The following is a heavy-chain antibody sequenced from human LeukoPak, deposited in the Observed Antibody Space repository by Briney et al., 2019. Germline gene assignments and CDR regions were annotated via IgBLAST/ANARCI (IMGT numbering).Heavy chain of an antibody. Sequence: SETLSLTCTVSGGSISTYYWSWIRQPAGKGLDWIGYIYYSGSTNYNPSLKSRVTISVDTSKNQFSLKLSSVTAADTAVYYCARVEDYYDSSGYYTLGWYFDLWGRGTLVTVSS. CDR3: ARVEDYYDSSGYYTLGWYFDL. CDR1: GGSISTYY. CDR2: IYYSGST. V-gene: IGHV4-59*01. J-gene: IGHJ2*01. D-gene: IGHD3-22*01.